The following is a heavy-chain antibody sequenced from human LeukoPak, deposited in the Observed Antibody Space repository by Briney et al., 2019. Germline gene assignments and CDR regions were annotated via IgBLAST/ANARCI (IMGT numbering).Heavy chain of an antibody. CDR1: GFTFSSYG. Sequence: GGSLRLSCAASGFTFSSYGMHWVRQAPGKGLEWVSAISGSGGSTYYADSVKGRFTISRDNSKNTLYLQMNSLRAEDTAVYYCAKKMGITMIVVVRGSAFDIWGQGTMVTVSS. CDR3: AKKMGITMIVVVRGSAFDI. V-gene: IGHV3-23*01. D-gene: IGHD3-22*01. J-gene: IGHJ3*02. CDR2: ISGSGGST.